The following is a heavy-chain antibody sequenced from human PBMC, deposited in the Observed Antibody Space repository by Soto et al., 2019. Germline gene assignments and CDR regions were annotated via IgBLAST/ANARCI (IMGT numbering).Heavy chain of an antibody. D-gene: IGHD6-13*01. Sequence: PGESLKISCKGSGYSFTSYWNSWVRQMPGKGLERMGRIDPSDSYTNYSPSFQGHVTISADKSISTAYLQWSSLKASDTAMYYCARHLSRRIAAAGTSQYYFDYWGQGTLVTVSS. CDR3: ARHLSRRIAAAGTSQYYFDY. J-gene: IGHJ4*02. CDR2: IDPSDSYT. V-gene: IGHV5-10-1*01. CDR1: GYSFTSYW.